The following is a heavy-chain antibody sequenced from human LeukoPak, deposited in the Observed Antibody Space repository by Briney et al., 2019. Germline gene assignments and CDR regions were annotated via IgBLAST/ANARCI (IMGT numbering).Heavy chain of an antibody. Sequence: SETLSLTCTVSGYSINSDYYWGWSRQPPGKGLEWIGSVYHSGSSYYNPSLKSRVTISVDTSKDQFSLKLSSVTAADTAVYYCARIGIDSGSFADFDCWGQGTLVTVSS. CDR1: GYSINSDYY. CDR2: VYHSGSS. CDR3: ARIGIDSGSFADFDC. J-gene: IGHJ4*02. V-gene: IGHV4-38-2*02. D-gene: IGHD1-26*01.